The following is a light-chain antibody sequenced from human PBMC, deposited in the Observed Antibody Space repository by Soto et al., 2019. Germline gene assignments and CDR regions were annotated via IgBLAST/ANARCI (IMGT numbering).Light chain of an antibody. CDR1: QSVSSN. V-gene: IGKV3-20*01. CDR2: GAS. J-gene: IGKJ1*01. CDR3: QQYGSSGT. Sequence: EIVMTTSPDALSVSPREGATLSCRASQSVSSNLAWYLQKPGQAPRLLIYGASNRATGIPDRFSGSGSGTDFTLTISRLEPEDFAVYYCQQYGSSGTFGQGTKVDIK.